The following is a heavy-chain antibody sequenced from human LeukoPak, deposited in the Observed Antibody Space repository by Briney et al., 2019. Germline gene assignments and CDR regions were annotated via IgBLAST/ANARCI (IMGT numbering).Heavy chain of an antibody. CDR1: GYTFTGYY. D-gene: IGHD6-19*01. CDR2: INPNSGGT. CDR3: ARAVGGGGWYDYFDY. Sequence: ASVKVSCKASGYTFTGYYMHWVRQAPGQGLEWMGWINPNSGGTNYAQKFQGRVTMTRDTSISTAYMELSRLRSDDTAVYYCARAVGGGGWYDYFDYWGQGTLVTVSS. V-gene: IGHV1-2*02. J-gene: IGHJ4*02.